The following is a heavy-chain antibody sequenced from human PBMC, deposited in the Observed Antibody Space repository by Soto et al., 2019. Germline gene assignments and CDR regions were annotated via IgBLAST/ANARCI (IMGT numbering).Heavy chain of an antibody. D-gene: IGHD1-26*01. CDR1: GFTFSSYA. V-gene: IGHV3-23*01. CDR3: VKTGVHSGSYDAFDI. J-gene: IGHJ3*02. CDR2: ISGSGGST. Sequence: GGSLRLSCAASGFTFSSYAMSWVRQAPGKGLEWVSAISGSGGSTYYADSVKGRFTISRDNSKNTLYLQMNSLRAEDTAVYYCVKTGVHSGSYDAFDIWGQGTMVTVSS.